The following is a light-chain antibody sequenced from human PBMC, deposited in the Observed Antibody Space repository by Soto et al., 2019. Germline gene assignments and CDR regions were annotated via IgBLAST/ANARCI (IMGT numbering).Light chain of an antibody. CDR1: QTTSRR. CDR3: QHDYVCPWK. Sequence: DLQMPQSPSTLSASVGDTVTITCRATQTTSRRLAWYQQKPGKAPKLLLHEASSLQSAIPSRFSGSGSWTESTLSISSLQTDELANDYCQHDYVCPWKVGQGTKV. V-gene: IGKV1-5*03. J-gene: IGKJ1*01. CDR2: EAS.